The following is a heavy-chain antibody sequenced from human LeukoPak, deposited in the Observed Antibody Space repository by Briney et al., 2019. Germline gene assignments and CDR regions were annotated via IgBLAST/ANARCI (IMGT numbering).Heavy chain of an antibody. Sequence: SQTLSLTCTVSGGSISSGDYYWSWVRQPPGTGLEWIGYIYYSGSTYYNPSLKSRVTISVATSKNQFSLKLSSVTAADTAVYYCASSQYYYGSGLLGAFDIWGQGTMVTVSS. CDR1: GGSISSGDYY. CDR2: IYYSGST. D-gene: IGHD3-10*01. J-gene: IGHJ3*02. V-gene: IGHV4-30-4*01. CDR3: ASSQYYYGSGLLGAFDI.